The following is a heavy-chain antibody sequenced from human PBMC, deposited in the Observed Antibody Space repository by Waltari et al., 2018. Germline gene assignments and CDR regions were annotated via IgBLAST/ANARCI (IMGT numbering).Heavy chain of an antibody. CDR3: ARASTLYMVQGPDAFDI. CDR1: GYTFTGYY. J-gene: IGHJ3*02. CDR2: FDPEDGET. Sequence: QVQLVQSGAEVKKPGASVKVSCKASGYTFTGYYMHWVRQAPGKGLEWMGGFDPEDGETIYAQKFQGRVTMTEDTSTDTAYMELSSLRSEDTAVYYCARASTLYMVQGPDAFDIWGQGTMVTVSS. V-gene: IGHV1-24*01. D-gene: IGHD3-10*01.